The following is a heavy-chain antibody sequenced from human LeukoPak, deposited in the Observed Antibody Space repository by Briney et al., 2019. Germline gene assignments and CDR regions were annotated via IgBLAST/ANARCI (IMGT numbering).Heavy chain of an antibody. J-gene: IGHJ4*02. D-gene: IGHD5-12*01. CDR3: ARGGFRGYGFSRKYYFDY. CDR2: FDPEDGET. Sequence: GASVKVSCKVSGYTLTELSMHWVRQAPGKGLEWMGGFDPEDGETIYAQKFQGRVTMTRNTSISTAYMELSSLRSEDTAVYYCARGGFRGYGFSRKYYFDYWGQGTLVTVSS. CDR1: GYTLTELS. V-gene: IGHV1-24*01.